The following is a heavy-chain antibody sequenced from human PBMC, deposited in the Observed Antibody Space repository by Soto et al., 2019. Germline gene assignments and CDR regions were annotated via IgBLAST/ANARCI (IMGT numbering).Heavy chain of an antibody. CDR3: ARAELERGDVGYYGMDA. D-gene: IGHD3-16*01. CDR2: ISPYNADNGDT. Sequence: GASVKVSCKTSGYTFSNYATSWVRQAPGQGLEWMGWISPYNADNGDTKNAQMLQGRVTMTIDTSASTAYMELRSLRSDDTAVYYCARAELERGDVGYYGMDAWGQGTTVTVSS. J-gene: IGHJ6*02. V-gene: IGHV1-18*04. CDR1: GYTFSNYA.